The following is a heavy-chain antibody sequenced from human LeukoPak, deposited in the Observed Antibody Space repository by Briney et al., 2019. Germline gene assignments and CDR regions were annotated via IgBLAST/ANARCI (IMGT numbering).Heavy chain of an antibody. J-gene: IGHJ6*02. V-gene: IGHV3-66*01. CDR1: GFTVSSNY. Sequence: PGGSLRLSCAASGFTVSSNYMSWVRQAPGKGLEWVSVSYSGGSTYYADSVKGRFTISRDNSKNTLYLQMNSLRAEDTAVYYCARDPPKDYYDSSGYNLRSGMDVWGQGTTVTVSS. CDR3: ARDPPKDYYDSSGYNLRSGMDV. CDR2: SYSGGST. D-gene: IGHD3-22*01.